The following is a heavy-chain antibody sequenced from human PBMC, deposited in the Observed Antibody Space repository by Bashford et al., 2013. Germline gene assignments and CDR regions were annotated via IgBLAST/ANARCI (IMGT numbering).Heavy chain of an antibody. CDR3: AKDGAWGATTADY. V-gene: IGHV3-23*01. CDR2: ISGSGGST. D-gene: IGHD5-12*01. J-gene: IGHJ4*02. Sequence: VRQAPGKGLEWVSAISGSGGSTYYADSVKGRFTISRDNSKNTLYLQMNSLRAEDTAVYYCAKDGAWGATTADYWGQGTLVTVSS.